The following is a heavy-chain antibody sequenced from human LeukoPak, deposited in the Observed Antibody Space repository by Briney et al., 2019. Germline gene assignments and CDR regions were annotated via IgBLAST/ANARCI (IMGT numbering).Heavy chain of an antibody. V-gene: IGHV4-4*02. CDR3: ARSRDTTNYYGMDV. CDR2: IHHGGST. J-gene: IGHJ6*02. Sequence: SGTLSLTCAVSVDSISSSKWWSWVRQALGKGLEWIGEIHHGGSTNYNPSLKSRVTISIDKSKNEFSLKMSSVTAADTAVYYCARSRDTTNYYGMDVWGQGTTVTVSS. CDR1: VDSISSSKW. D-gene: IGHD1-1*01.